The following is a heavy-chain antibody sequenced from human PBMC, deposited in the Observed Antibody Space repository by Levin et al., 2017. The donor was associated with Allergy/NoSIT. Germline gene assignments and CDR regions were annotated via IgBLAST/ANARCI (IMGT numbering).Heavy chain of an antibody. J-gene: IGHJ6*03. CDR3: AREGITMVRGVIRVAYMDV. V-gene: IGHV4-34*01. D-gene: IGHD3-10*01. CDR2: INHSGST. Sequence: SETLSLTCAVYGGSFSGYYWSWIRQPPGKGLEWIGEINHSGSTNYNPSLKSRVTISVDTSKNQFSLKLSSVTAADTAVYYCAREGITMVRGVIRVAYMDVWGKGTTVTVSS. CDR1: GGSFSGYY.